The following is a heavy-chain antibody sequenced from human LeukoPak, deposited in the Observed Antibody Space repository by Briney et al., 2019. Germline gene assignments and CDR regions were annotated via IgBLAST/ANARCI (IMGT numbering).Heavy chain of an antibody. Sequence: SQTLSLTCAISGDSVSSNSAAWNWIRQSPSRGLEWLGRTYYRSKWYNNYAVSVKSRIIIHPDTSKNQFSLQLNSVTPEDTAVYYCARNYHDTNGHLYYFDYWGQGTLVTVAS. CDR3: ARNYHDTNGHLYYFDY. CDR2: TYYRSKWYN. D-gene: IGHD3-22*01. CDR1: GDSVSSNSAA. J-gene: IGHJ4*02. V-gene: IGHV6-1*01.